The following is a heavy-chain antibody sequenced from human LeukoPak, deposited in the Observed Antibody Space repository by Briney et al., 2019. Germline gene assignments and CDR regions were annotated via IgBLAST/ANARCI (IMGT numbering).Heavy chain of an antibody. CDR2: IYSGGST. V-gene: IGHV3-66*01. Sequence: GGSLRLSCAASGFTVSSNYMSWVRQAPGRGLEWLSVIYSGGSTYYADSVKGRFTISRDNSKNTLYLQMNSLRAEDTAVYYCTTKRGYSYGYADWGQGTLVTVSS. D-gene: IGHD5-18*01. CDR1: GFTVSSNY. CDR3: TTKRGYSYGYAD. J-gene: IGHJ4*02.